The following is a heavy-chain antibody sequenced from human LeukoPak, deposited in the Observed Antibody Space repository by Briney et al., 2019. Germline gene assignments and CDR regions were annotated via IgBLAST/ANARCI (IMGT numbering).Heavy chain of an antibody. CDR2: ISHSGST. J-gene: IGHJ4*02. CDR3: ARVVPYYYDSSGYYYGYFDY. Sequence: SETLSLTCAVSGGSVSSGAYSYNWIRQPPGKGLEWIGYISHSGSTHYNPSLQSRVTISVDRSKNQFSLKLRSVTAADTAVYYCARVVPYYYDSSGYYYGYFDYWGQGILVTVSS. D-gene: IGHD3-22*01. CDR1: GGSVSSGAYS. V-gene: IGHV4-30-2*01.